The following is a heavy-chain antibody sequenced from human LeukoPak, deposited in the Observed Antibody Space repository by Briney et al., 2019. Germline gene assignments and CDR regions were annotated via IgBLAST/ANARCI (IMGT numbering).Heavy chain of an antibody. D-gene: IGHD1-14*01. CDR3: ARDTGGCFDI. J-gene: IGHJ3*02. CDR2: IYYSGST. Sequence: SETLSLTCTVSGDSISSSSYYWGWIRQPPGKGLEWIGYIYYSGSTNYNPSLKSRVTMSVDTSKNQFLLNLRSVTAADAAVYYCARDTGGCFDIWGQGTMVTVSS. CDR1: GDSISSSSYY. V-gene: IGHV4-39*06.